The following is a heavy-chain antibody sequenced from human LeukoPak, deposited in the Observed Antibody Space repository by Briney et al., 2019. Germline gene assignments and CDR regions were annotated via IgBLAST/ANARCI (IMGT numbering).Heavy chain of an antibody. J-gene: IGHJ4*02. CDR1: GGSISSGSYC. V-gene: IGHV4-61*09. CDR3: ARGSYYFGSGSPAPVFNY. Sequence: SETLSLTCTVSGGSISSGSYCWSWIRQPAGKGLEWIGHIYTSGSTNYNPSLKSRVTISVDTSKNQFSLKLSSVTAADTAVYYCARGSYYFGSGSPAPVFNYWGQGTLVTVSS. CDR2: IYTSGST. D-gene: IGHD3-10*01.